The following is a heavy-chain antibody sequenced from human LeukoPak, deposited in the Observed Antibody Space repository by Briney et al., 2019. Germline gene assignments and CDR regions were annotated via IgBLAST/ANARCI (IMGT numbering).Heavy chain of an antibody. J-gene: IGHJ4*02. D-gene: IGHD3-3*02. CDR3: ARASKSSKSITSY. Sequence: ASVKVSCKASGYTFTGYYMHWVRQAPGQGLEWMGWINPNSGGTNYAQKFQGRVTMTRDTSISTAYMELSRLRSDDTAVYYCARASKSSKSITSYWGQGTLVTVSS. CDR2: INPNSGGT. V-gene: IGHV1-2*02. CDR1: GYTFTGYY.